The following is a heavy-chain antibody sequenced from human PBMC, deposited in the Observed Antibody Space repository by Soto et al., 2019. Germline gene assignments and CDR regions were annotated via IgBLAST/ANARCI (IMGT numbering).Heavy chain of an antibody. D-gene: IGHD5-18*01. CDR2: ISGSGGST. Sequence: EVQLLESGGGLVQPGGSLRLSCAASGFTFSSYAMSWVRQAPGKGLEWVSAISGSGGSTYYADSVKGRFTISRDNSKNTMYLQMNGLRAEDTAVYYCAKDLRRGYSYGGYFDYWGQGPLVTVSS. V-gene: IGHV3-23*01. J-gene: IGHJ4*02. CDR3: AKDLRRGYSYGGYFDY. CDR1: GFTFSSYA.